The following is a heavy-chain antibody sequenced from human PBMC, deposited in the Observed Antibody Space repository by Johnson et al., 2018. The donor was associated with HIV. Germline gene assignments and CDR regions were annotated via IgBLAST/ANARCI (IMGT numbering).Heavy chain of an antibody. J-gene: IGHJ3*01. V-gene: IGHV3-15*01. CDR3: ARGSSGSFDL. D-gene: IGHD6-6*01. CDR1: GLTFTNAW. Sequence: VQLVESGGGLVKPGGSLRLSCAASGLTFTNAWMNWVRQAPGKGLEWAGRIKRKTDGGTTDYAAPVKGRFTISRDSSKNAVYLQMSSLRAEDTALYYCARGSSGSFDLWGRGTMVTVSS. CDR2: IKRKTDGGTT.